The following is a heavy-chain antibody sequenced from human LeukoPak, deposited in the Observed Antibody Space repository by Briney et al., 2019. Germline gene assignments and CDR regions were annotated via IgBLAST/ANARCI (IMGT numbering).Heavy chain of an antibody. CDR2: IKSKTDGGTT. D-gene: IGHD3-3*01. CDR3: TTDNPLGGITIFGVVPY. CDR1: GFTVSSNY. Sequence: KPGGSLILSCAASGFTVSSNYMNWVRQAPGRGLEWVGRIKSKTDGGTTDYAAPVKGRFTISRDDSKNTLYLQMNSLKTEDTAVYYCTTDNPLGGITIFGVVPYWGQGTLVTVSS. V-gene: IGHV3-15*07. J-gene: IGHJ4*02.